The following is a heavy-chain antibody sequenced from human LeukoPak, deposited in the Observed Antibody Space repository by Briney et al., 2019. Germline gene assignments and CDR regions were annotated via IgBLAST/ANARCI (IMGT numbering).Heavy chain of an antibody. CDR2: ISSSSSTI. J-gene: IGHJ5*02. Sequence: PGGSLRLSCAASGFTFSRYWMNWVRQAPGKGLEWVSYISSSSSTIYYADSVKGRFTISRDNAKNSLYLQMNSLRDEDTAVYYCARELTVTTFNGWFDPWGQGTLVTVSS. CDR3: ARELTVTTFNGWFDP. CDR1: GFTFSRYW. D-gene: IGHD4-17*01. V-gene: IGHV3-48*02.